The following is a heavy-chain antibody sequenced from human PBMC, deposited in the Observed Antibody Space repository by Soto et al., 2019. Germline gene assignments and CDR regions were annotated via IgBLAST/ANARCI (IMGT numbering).Heavy chain of an antibody. CDR2: IIPIFGTA. Sequence: QVQLVQSGAEVKKPGSSVKVSCQASGGTFSSYAISWGRQAPGQGLEWMGGIIPIFGTADYAQKFQGRVTITADESTSTAYVELSSLRSEDTAVYYCATNPEIYYYGMDVWGQGTTVTVSS. J-gene: IGHJ6*02. CDR1: GGTFSSYA. V-gene: IGHV1-69*12. CDR3: ATNPEIYYYGMDV.